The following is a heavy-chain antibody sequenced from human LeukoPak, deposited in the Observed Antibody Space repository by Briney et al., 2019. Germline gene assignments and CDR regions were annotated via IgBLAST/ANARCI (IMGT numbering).Heavy chain of an antibody. D-gene: IGHD5-18*01. CDR3: AREEIQLWSFDY. CDR2: INSDGSST. Sequence: PGGSLRLSCAASGFTFSSYWMHWVRQAPGKGLVWVSRINSDGSSTSYADPVKGRFTISRDNAKNTLYLQMNSLRAEDTAVYYCAREEIQLWSFDYWGQGTLVTVSS. V-gene: IGHV3-74*01. J-gene: IGHJ4*02. CDR1: GFTFSSYW.